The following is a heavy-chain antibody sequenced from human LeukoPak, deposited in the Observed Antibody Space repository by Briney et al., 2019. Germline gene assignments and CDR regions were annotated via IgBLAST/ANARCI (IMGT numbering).Heavy chain of an antibody. CDR2: ISSSSSYI. Sequence: PGGSQRLSCAASGFTFNMYSMNWVRQAPGKGLEWVSSISSSSSYIYYADSVKGRFTISRDNAKNSLYLQMNSLRAEDTAVYYCARDVYDTTGYVYWYFDLWGRGTLVTVSS. CDR1: GFTFNMYS. D-gene: IGHD3-22*01. J-gene: IGHJ2*01. V-gene: IGHV3-21*01. CDR3: ARDVYDTTGYVYWYFDL.